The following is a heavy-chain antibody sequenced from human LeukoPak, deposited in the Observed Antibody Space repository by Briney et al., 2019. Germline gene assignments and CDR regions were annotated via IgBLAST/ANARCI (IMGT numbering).Heavy chain of an antibody. Sequence: GGSLRLSCAASGFTFSSYAMHWVRQAPGKGLEYISAISSNGGSTYYANSVKGRFTISRDNSKNTLYLQMGSLRTEDMAVYYRARDNYDFWSGNFDYWGQGTLVTVSS. CDR2: ISSNGGST. D-gene: IGHD3-3*01. J-gene: IGHJ4*02. CDR3: ARDNYDFWSGNFDY. V-gene: IGHV3-64*01. CDR1: GFTFSSYA.